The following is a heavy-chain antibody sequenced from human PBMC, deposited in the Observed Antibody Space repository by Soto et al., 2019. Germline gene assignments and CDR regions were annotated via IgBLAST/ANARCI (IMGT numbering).Heavy chain of an antibody. Sequence: GASVKVSCKASGGTFSSYTISWVRQAPGQGLEWMGRIIPILGIANYAQKFQGRVTITADKSTSTAYMELSSLRSEDTAVYYCASLESSWSGFDYWGQGTLVTVSS. V-gene: IGHV1-69*02. CDR3: ASLESSWSGFDY. J-gene: IGHJ4*02. CDR2: IIPILGIA. CDR1: GGTFSSYT. D-gene: IGHD6-13*01.